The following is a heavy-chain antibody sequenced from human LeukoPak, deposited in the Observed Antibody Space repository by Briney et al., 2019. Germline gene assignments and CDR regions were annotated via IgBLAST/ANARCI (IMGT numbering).Heavy chain of an antibody. V-gene: IGHV3-23*01. D-gene: IGHD3-3*01. CDR3: AKARAITIFGVVINYFDY. CDR2: ISGSGGST. J-gene: IGHJ4*02. CDR1: GFTFSSYA. Sequence: GGSLRLSCAASGFTFSSYAMSWVRQAPGKGLEWVSAISGSGGSTYYADSVKGRFTISRDNSKNTLYLQMNSLRAEDTAVYYCAKARAITIFGVVINYFDYWGQGTLVTVSS.